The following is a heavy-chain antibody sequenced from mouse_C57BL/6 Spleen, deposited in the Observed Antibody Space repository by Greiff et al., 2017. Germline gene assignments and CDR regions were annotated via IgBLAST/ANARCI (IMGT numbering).Heavy chain of an antibody. CDR2: INPSTGGT. Sequence: VQLQQSGPELVKPGASVKISCKASGYSFTGYYMNWVKQSPEKSLEWIGEINPSTGGTTYNQKFKAKATLTVDKSSSTAYMQLKSLTSEDSAVYYCARSGGLRRYDAMDYWGQGTSVTVSS. V-gene: IGHV1-42*01. CDR3: ARSGGLRRYDAMDY. D-gene: IGHD2-4*01. J-gene: IGHJ4*01. CDR1: GYSFTGYY.